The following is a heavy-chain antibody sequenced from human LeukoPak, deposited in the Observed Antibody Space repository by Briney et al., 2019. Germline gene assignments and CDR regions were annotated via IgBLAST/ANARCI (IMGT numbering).Heavy chain of an antibody. CDR3: AKEVTPGALLYGPFDY. J-gene: IGHJ4*02. D-gene: IGHD4-23*01. CDR2: ISASGGGT. CDR1: EFILSSYG. Sequence: GGSLRLSCAASEFILSSYGMSWVRQAPGKGLEWVSAISASGGGTYYADSVKGRFTISRDNSRNALYLEMNSLRAEDTAIYYCAKEVTPGALLYGPFDYWGQGTLVTVSS. V-gene: IGHV3-23*01.